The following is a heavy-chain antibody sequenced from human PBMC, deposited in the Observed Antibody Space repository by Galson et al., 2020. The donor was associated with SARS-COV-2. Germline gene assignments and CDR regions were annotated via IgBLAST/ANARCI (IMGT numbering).Heavy chain of an antibody. CDR3: ARARYCSSSSCSNFYGMDA. D-gene: IGHD2-2*01. Sequence: PSETLSLTCAVSGYSISSGYYWGWIRQPPGKGLEWIGNIYHSGSTYYNPSLQSRVTISVDTSKNQFSLNLSSVTAADTGVYYCARARYCSSSSCSNFYGMDAWGQGTTVNVSS. CDR2: IYHSGST. CDR1: GYSISSGYY. V-gene: IGHV4-38-2*01. J-gene: IGHJ6*02.